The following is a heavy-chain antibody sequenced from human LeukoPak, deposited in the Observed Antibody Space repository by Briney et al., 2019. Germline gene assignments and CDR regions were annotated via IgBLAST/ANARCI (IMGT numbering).Heavy chain of an antibody. CDR3: AREDIVVVPAARRGAFDI. J-gene: IGHJ3*02. CDR1: GYTFTSYG. D-gene: IGHD2-2*01. Sequence: GASVKVPCKASGYTFTSYGISWVRQAPGQGLEWMGGIIPIFGTANYAQKFQGRVTITTDESTSTAYMELSSLRSEGTAVYYCAREDIVVVPAARRGAFDIWGQGTVVTVSS. V-gene: IGHV1-69*05. CDR2: IIPIFGTA.